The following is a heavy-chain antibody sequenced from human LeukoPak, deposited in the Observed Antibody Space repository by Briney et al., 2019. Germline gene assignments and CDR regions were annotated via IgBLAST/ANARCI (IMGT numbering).Heavy chain of an antibody. CDR1: GFTFSSYA. D-gene: IGHD6-19*01. CDR3: ARELGIAVAGTLGY. J-gene: IGHJ4*02. V-gene: IGHV3-33*01. Sequence: GGSLRLSCAASGFTFSSYAMHWVRQAPGKGLEWVAVIWYDGSNKYYADSVKGRFTISRDHSKNTLYLQMKSLRAEDTAVYYCARELGIAVAGTLGYWGQGTLVTVSS. CDR2: IWYDGSNK.